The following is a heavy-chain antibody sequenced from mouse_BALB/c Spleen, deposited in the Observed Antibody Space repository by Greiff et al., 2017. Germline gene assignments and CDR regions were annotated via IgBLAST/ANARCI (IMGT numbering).Heavy chain of an antibody. CDR2: IYPGNSDT. Sequence: EVQVVESGTVLARPGASVKMSCKASGYTFTSYWMHWVKQRPGQGLEWIGAIYPGNSDTSYNQKFKGKAKLTAVTSTSTAYMELSSLTNEDSAVYYCTVLYGNYAWFAYWGQGTLVTVSA. J-gene: IGHJ3*01. CDR1: GYTFTSYW. D-gene: IGHD2-1*01. CDR3: TVLYGNYAWFAY. V-gene: IGHV1-5*01.